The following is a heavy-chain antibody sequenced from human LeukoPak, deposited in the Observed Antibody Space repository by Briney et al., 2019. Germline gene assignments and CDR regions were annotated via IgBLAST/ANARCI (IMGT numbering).Heavy chain of an antibody. CDR2: TRNKANSYTT. CDR1: GFTFSDHY. J-gene: IGHJ4*02. V-gene: IGHV3-72*01. D-gene: IGHD2-15*01. CDR3: TRQECSGGSCSYVDY. Sequence: GGSLRLSCAASGFTFSDHYMDWVRQAPGKGLEWVGRTRNKANSYTTEYAASVKGRFTISRDDSKNTAYLQMNSLKAEDTAVYYCTRQECSGGSCSYVDYWGQGTLVTVSS.